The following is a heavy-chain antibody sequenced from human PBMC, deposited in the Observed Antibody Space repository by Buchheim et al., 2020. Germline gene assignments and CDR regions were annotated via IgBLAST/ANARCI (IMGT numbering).Heavy chain of an antibody. Sequence: QVQLVESGGGVVQPGRSLRLSCAASGFTFSSYGMHWVRQAPGKGLEWGAVISYDGSNKYYADSVKGRVTISRDNSKNTLYLQMNSLRAEDTAVYYCAKTDRSSWFGYYYYGMDVWGQGTT. CDR2: ISYDGSNK. CDR3: AKTDRSSWFGYYYYGMDV. J-gene: IGHJ6*02. CDR1: GFTFSSYG. D-gene: IGHD6-13*01. V-gene: IGHV3-30*18.